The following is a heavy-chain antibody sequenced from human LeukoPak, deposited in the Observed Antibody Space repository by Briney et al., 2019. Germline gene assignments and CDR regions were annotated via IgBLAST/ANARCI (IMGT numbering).Heavy chain of an antibody. CDR2: ISYDGSDK. Sequence: GGSLRLSCAASGFTFDNYGMHWVRQAPGKGLEWVAIISYDGSDKYYADSVKGRFTISRDNSKNTLYLQMNSLRAEDTAVYYCARDRRTFYGPSSSGYYGVFDYWGQGTLVTVSS. D-gene: IGHD3-22*01. CDR3: ARDRRTFYGPSSSGYYGVFDY. CDR1: GFTFDNYG. J-gene: IGHJ4*02. V-gene: IGHV3-30*03.